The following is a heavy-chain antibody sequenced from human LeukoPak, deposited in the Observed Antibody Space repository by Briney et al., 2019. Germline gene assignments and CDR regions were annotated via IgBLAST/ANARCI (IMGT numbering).Heavy chain of an antibody. CDR2: IHDSGSA. Sequence: PSETLSLTCAVYGGSFSGDYWSWIRQPPGKGLEWIGEIHDSGSANYNPSLRSRLIISQDRSKHQFFLKLYLVTAADTAVYYCAKGRWDVRLQHWGQGTLVTVSS. J-gene: IGHJ1*01. CDR3: AKGRWDVRLQH. V-gene: IGHV4-34*01. D-gene: IGHD1-26*01. CDR1: GGSFSGDY.